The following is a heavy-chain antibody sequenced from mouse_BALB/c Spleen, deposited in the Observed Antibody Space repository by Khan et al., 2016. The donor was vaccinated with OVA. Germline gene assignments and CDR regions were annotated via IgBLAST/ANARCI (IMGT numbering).Heavy chain of an antibody. CDR1: GYTFTSYY. CDR2: INPSNGGT. J-gene: IGHJ3*01. CDR3: TRSGYGSFAY. V-gene: IGHV1S81*02. Sequence: QVQLQQSGAELVKPGASVKLSCNASGYTFTSYYMFWVKQRPGQGLEWIGEINPSNGGTNFNEKFKSKATLTVDKSSSTSYMQLSSLTSEDSAVYYCTRSGYGSFAYWGQGTLVTVSA. D-gene: IGHD2-2*01.